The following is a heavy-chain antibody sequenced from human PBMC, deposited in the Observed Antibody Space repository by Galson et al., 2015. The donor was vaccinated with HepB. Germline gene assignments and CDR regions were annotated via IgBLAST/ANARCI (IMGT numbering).Heavy chain of an antibody. D-gene: IGHD3-10*01. CDR1: GFTFSSYA. J-gene: IGHJ4*02. Sequence: SLRLSCAASGFTFSSYAMHWVRQAPGKGLEWVAVISYDGNNKYYADSVKGRFTISRDNSKNTLYLQLNSLRPEDTALYFCARQGPHVTAAGEAFDYWGQGTLVTVSS. CDR3: ARQGPHVTAAGEAFDY. CDR2: ISYDGNNK. V-gene: IGHV3-30-3*01.